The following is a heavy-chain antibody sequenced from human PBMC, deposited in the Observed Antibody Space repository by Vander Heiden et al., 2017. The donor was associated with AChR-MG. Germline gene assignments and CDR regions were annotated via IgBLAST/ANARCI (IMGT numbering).Heavy chain of an antibody. D-gene: IGHD2-2*01. V-gene: IGHV3-11*01. J-gene: IGHJ4*02. CDR2: ISSSGSTI. CDR1: GFPSSDYY. Sequence: QVQLVESGGGLVKPGGSLRLSCAASGFPSSDYYLGWIRQAPGKGLEWVSYISSSGSTIYYADSVKGRFTISRDNAKNSLYLQMNSLRAEDTAVYYCARDRYCSSTSCPGGGNFDYWGQGTLVTVSS. CDR3: ARDRYCSSTSCPGGGNFDY.